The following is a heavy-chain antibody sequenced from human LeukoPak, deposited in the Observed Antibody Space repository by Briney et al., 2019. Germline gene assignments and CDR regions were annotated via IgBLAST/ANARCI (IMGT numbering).Heavy chain of an antibody. CDR3: ARGIRGSPSSYYSSSYYYYHMDV. Sequence: PSETLSLTCTVSADSISTYYWSWIRQPPGKGLEWIAYRYYSGSTNYNPSLKSRVTISVDTSKNQFSLKLSSVTAADTAVYYCARGIRGSPSSYYSSSYYYYHMDVWGKGTTVTVSS. CDR1: ADSISTYY. D-gene: IGHD6-6*01. CDR2: RYYSGST. J-gene: IGHJ6*03. V-gene: IGHV4-59*08.